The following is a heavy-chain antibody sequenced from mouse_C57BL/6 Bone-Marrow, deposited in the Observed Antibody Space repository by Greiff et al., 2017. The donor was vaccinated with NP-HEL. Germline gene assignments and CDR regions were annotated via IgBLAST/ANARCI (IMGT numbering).Heavy chain of an antibody. D-gene: IGHD2-4*01. CDR2: INPNNGGT. CDR1: GYTFTDYN. J-gene: IGHJ4*01. CDR3: ARLDYGGGVYAMDY. V-gene: IGHV1-18*01. Sequence: VQLQQSGPELVKPGASVKIPCKASGYTFTDYNMDWVKQSHGKSLEWIGDINPNNGGTIYNQKFKGKATLTVDKSSSTAYMEIRSLTSEDTAVYYFARLDYGGGVYAMDYWGQGTSVTVSS.